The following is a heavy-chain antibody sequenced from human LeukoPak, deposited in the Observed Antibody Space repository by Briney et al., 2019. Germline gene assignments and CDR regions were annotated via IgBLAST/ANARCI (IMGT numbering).Heavy chain of an antibody. V-gene: IGHV1-69*05. CDR2: IIPIFGTA. CDR3: ARRKLLGLDP. J-gene: IGHJ5*02. D-gene: IGHD1-26*01. Sequence: ASVKVSCKASGGTFSSYAISWVRQAPGQGLEWMGGIIPIFGTANYAQKFQGRVTIATDESTSTAYMELSSLRSEDTAVYYCARRKLLGLDPWGQGTLVTVSS. CDR1: GGTFSSYA.